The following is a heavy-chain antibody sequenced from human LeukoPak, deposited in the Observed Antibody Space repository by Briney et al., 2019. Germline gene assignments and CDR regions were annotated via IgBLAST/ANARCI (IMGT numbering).Heavy chain of an antibody. CDR3: AKDDLTHYYGSGSN. Sequence: PGGSLRLSCAASGFTFSNFAIHWVRQAPGKGLEWVAVISYDGSNKYYADSVKGRFTLSRDNSKNTLYLQMNSLRAEDTAVYYCAKDDLTHYYGSGSNWGQGTLVTVSS. D-gene: IGHD3-10*01. CDR2: ISYDGSNK. V-gene: IGHV3-30-3*02. CDR1: GFTFSNFA. J-gene: IGHJ4*02.